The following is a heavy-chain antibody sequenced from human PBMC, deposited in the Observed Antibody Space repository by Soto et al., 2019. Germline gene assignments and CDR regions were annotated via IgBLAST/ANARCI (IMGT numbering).Heavy chain of an antibody. J-gene: IGHJ4*02. CDR2: ISYDGSNK. D-gene: IGHD3-10*01. V-gene: IGHV3-30*18. CDR1: GFTFSSYG. Sequence: PGGSLRLSSAASGFTFSSYGMHWVRQAPGKGLEWVAVISYDGSNKYYADSVKGRFTISRDNSKNTLYLQMNSLRAEDTAVYYCAKGGLLWFGGEGDYWGQGTLVTVSS. CDR3: AKGGLLWFGGEGDY.